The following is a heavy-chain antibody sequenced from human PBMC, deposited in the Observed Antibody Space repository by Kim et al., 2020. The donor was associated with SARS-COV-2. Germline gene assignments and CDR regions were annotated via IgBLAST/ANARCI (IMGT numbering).Heavy chain of an antibody. CDR2: IYSGGST. D-gene: IGHD1-26*01. J-gene: IGHJ3*02. CDR1: GFTVSSNY. V-gene: IGHV3-53*04. Sequence: GGSLRLSCAASGFTVSSNYMSWVRQAPGKGLEWVSVIYSGGSTYYADSVKGRFTISRHNSKNTLYLQMNSLRAEDTAVYYCARDLFSGYVGAPLNAFDIWGQGTMVTVSS. CDR3: ARDLFSGYVGAPLNAFDI.